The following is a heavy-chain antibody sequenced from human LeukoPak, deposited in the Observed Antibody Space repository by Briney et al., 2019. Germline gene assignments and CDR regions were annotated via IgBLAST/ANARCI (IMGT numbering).Heavy chain of an antibody. V-gene: IGHV3-53*01. D-gene: IGHD4-23*01. CDR2: IYSGGST. J-gene: IGHJ4*02. Sequence: GGSLRLSCAASGSIVSSNYMSGVRQAPGKGLEWVSGIYSGGSTYYADSVKGRFTISRDNSKDTLYLQMHSLRAEDTAVYYCARDLYGGNSDYWGQGTLVTVSS. CDR1: GSIVSSNY. CDR3: ARDLYGGNSDY.